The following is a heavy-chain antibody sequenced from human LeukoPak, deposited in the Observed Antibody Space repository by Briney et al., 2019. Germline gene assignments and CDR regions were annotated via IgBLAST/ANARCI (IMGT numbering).Heavy chain of an antibody. CDR2: ISGSGGST. Sequence: GGSLRLSCAASGFTFSSYAMSWVRQAPGKGLEWVSAISGSGGSTYYADSVKGRFTISRDNSKNTLYLQMNSLRAEDTAVYYCAKAGRYSSSRGDAFDIWGQGTMVTVSS. J-gene: IGHJ3*02. CDR1: GFTFSSYA. CDR3: AKAGRYSSSRGDAFDI. V-gene: IGHV3-23*01. D-gene: IGHD6-13*01.